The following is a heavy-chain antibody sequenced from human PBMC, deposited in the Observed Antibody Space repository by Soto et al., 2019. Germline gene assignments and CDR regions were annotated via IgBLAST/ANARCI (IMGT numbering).Heavy chain of an antibody. CDR2: INAGNGNT. Sequence: ASVKVSCKASGYTFTSYAMHWVRQAPGQRLEWMGWINAGNGNTKYSQKFQGRVTITTDTSTSTAYMDLGSLTSDDTAVYYCVMVDNYVTPTPQDVWGQGTTVTVS. D-gene: IGHD3-16*01. J-gene: IGHJ6*02. CDR1: GYTFTSYA. CDR3: VMVDNYVTPTPQDV. V-gene: IGHV1-3*01.